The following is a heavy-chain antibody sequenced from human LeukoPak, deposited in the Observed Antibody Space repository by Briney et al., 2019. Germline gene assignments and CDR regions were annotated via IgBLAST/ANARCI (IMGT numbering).Heavy chain of an antibody. CDR2: IIPIFGTA. CDR1: GGTFSSYA. Sequence: SVKVSCKASGGTFSSYAISWVRQAPGQGLEWMGGIIPIFGTANYAQKLQGRVTMTTDTSTSTAYMELRSLRSDDTAVYYCARDHTYYYDTWGQGTLVTVSS. D-gene: IGHD3-22*01. V-gene: IGHV1-69*05. CDR3: ARDHTYYYDT. J-gene: IGHJ5*02.